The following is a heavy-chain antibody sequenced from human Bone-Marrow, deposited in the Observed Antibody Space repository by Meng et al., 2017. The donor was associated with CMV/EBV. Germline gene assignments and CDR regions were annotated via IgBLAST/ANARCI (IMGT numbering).Heavy chain of an antibody. V-gene: IGHV1-2*02. CDR3: ARALKSYSGSYIPVFDY. Sequence: ASVKVSCKASGYTFTSYDINWVRQAPGQGLEWMGWINPNSGGTNYAQKFQGRVTMTRDTSISTAYMELSRPRSDDTAVYYCARALKSYSGSYIPVFDYWGQGTLVTVSS. CDR2: INPNSGGT. CDR1: GYTFTSYD. J-gene: IGHJ4*02. D-gene: IGHD1-26*01.